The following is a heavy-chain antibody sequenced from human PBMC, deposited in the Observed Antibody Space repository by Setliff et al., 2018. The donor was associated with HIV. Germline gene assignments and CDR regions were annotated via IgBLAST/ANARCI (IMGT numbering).Heavy chain of an antibody. V-gene: IGHV4-39*07. CDR1: GDSIRSRSFY. CDR3: ARVTSAHPTYYYYYMDV. Sequence: PSETLSLTCNVSGDSIRSRSFYWAWIRQPPGERPEWIGTIYYVGSTYYNPYLKSRASIFVDTSKNQFSLKLSSVTAADTAVYYCARVTSAHPTYYYYYMDVWGKGTTVTVSS. D-gene: IGHD6-25*01. J-gene: IGHJ6*03. CDR2: IYYVGST.